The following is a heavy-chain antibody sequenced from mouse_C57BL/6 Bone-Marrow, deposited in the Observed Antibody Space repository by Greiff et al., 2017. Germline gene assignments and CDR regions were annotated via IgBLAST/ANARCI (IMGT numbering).Heavy chain of an antibody. CDR2: IYPGDGDT. D-gene: IGHD1-3*01. Sequence: QVQLQQSGAELVKPGASVKISCKASGYAFSSYWMNWVKQRPGQGLEWIGQIYPGDGDTNYNGKFKGKATLTADKSSSTAYMQLSSLTSEDSAVYFCARSRYMWYFDVGDTGTRVTVSS. CDR1: GYAFSSYW. CDR3: ARSRYMWYFDV. J-gene: IGHJ1*03. V-gene: IGHV1-80*01.